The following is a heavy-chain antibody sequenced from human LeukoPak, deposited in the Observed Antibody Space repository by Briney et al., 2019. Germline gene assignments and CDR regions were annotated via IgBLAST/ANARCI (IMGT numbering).Heavy chain of an antibody. CDR1: GFTFSSYG. D-gene: IGHD6-6*01. Sequence: GRSLRLSCAASGFTFSSYGMHWVRQAPDKGPEWVAVIWYDGSNKYYADSVKGRFTISRDNSKNTLYLQMNSLRAEDTAVYYCAKARRIAARGPHGWFDPWGQGTLVTVSS. J-gene: IGHJ5*02. CDR3: AKARRIAARGPHGWFDP. V-gene: IGHV3-33*06. CDR2: IWYDGSNK.